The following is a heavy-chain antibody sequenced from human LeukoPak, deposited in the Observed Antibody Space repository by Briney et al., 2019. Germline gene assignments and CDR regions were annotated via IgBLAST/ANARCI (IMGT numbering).Heavy chain of an antibody. J-gene: IGHJ5*02. CDR1: GGTFSSYA. Sequence: GASVKVSCKASGGTFSSYAISWVRQAPGQGLEWMGRIIPILGIANYAQKFQGRVTITADKSTSTAYMELSSLRSEDTAVYYCARDLGRQQLANQPNWFDPWGQGTLVTVSS. CDR2: IIPILGIA. D-gene: IGHD6-13*01. CDR3: ARDLGRQQLANQPNWFDP. V-gene: IGHV1-69*04.